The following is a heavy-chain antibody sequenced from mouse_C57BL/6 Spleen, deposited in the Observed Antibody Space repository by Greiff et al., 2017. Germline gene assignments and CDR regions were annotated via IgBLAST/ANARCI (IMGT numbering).Heavy chain of an antibody. CDR3: ARADYGSSYGYFDV. V-gene: IGHV1-64*01. Sequence: QVQLQQPGAELVKPGASVTLSCKASGYTFTSYWMHWVKQRPGQGLEWIGMIHPNSGSTNYNEKFKSKATLTVDKSSSTAYMQLSSLTSEDSAVYYCARADYGSSYGYFDVWGTGTTVTVSS. D-gene: IGHD1-1*01. CDR2: IHPNSGST. J-gene: IGHJ1*03. CDR1: GYTFTSYW.